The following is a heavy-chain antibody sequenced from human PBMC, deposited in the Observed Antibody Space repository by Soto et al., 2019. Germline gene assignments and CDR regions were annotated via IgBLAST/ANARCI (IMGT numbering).Heavy chain of an antibody. D-gene: IGHD3-16*02. J-gene: IGHJ4*02. CDR3: ARSDWVHLGELSLYFDY. Sequence: GESLKISCKGSGYSFTSYWIGWVRQMPGKGLEWMGIIYPGDSDTRYSPSFQGQVTISADKSISTAYLQWSSLKASDTAMYYCARSDWVHLGELSLYFDYWGQGTLVTVSS. CDR1: GYSFTSYW. V-gene: IGHV5-51*01. CDR2: IYPGDSDT.